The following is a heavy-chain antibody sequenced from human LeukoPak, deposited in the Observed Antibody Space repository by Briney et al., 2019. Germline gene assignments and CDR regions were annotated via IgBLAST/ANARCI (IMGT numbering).Heavy chain of an antibody. CDR1: GGSISSYY. CDR2: IYYSGST. CDR3: ARDGPVGDYIHDAFDI. V-gene: IGHV4-59*01. D-gene: IGHD4-17*01. Sequence: SSETLSLTCTVSGGSISSYYWSWIRQPPGKGLEWIGYIYYSGSTNYNPSLKSRVTISVDTSKNQFSLKLSSVTAADTAVYYCARDGPVGDYIHDAFDIWGQGTMVTVSS. J-gene: IGHJ3*02.